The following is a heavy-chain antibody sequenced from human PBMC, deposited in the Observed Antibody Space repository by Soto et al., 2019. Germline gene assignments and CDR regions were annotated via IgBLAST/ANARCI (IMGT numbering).Heavy chain of an antibody. D-gene: IGHD6-13*01. CDR3: AKVANIAAAEYYFDY. J-gene: IGHJ4*02. V-gene: IGHV3-9*01. CDR1: GFTFYDDA. Sequence: ARGSLRLSCAASGFTFYDDAIHFFRQSPLKGLEWVSGISWNSGSIGYADSVKGRFTISRDNAKNSLYLQMNSLRAEDTALYYCAKVANIAAAEYYFDYWGQGTLVTVSS. CDR2: ISWNSGSI.